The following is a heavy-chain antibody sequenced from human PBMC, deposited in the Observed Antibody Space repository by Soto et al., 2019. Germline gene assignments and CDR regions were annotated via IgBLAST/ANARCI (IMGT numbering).Heavy chain of an antibody. CDR3: ASGDTAMSYYFDF. V-gene: IGHV1-2*02. Sequence: VASVKVSCKASGYTFTGYYMHWVRQAPGQGLEWMGWINPNSGGTNYAQKFQGRVTMTRDTSISTAYMELSRLRSDDTAVYYCASGDTAMSYYFDFWGQGTLVTVSS. D-gene: IGHD5-18*01. J-gene: IGHJ4*02. CDR1: GYTFTGYY. CDR2: INPNSGGT.